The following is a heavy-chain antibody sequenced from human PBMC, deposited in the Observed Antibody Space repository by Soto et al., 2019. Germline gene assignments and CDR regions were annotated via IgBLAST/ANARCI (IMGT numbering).Heavy chain of an antibody. CDR1: WNTFTNSG. Sequence: GASGKVSCKASWNTFTNSGMDWGRQAPGQRLEWMGWINAGNGNTKYSQKFQGRVTITRDTSASTAYMELSSLRSEDTAVYYCARDPGYSYGYNWGQGTLVTVSS. CDR3: ARDPGYSYGYN. CDR2: INAGNGNT. V-gene: IGHV1-3*01. J-gene: IGHJ4*02. D-gene: IGHD5-18*01.